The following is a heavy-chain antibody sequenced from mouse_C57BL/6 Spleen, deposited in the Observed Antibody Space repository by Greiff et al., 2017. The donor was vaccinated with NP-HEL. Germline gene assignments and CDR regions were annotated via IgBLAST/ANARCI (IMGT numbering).Heavy chain of an antibody. J-gene: IGHJ3*01. Sequence: EVKLMESGGGLVKPGGSLKLSCAASGFTFSDYGMHWVRQAPEKGLEWVAYISSGSSTIYYADTVKGRFTISRDNAKNTLFLQMTSLRSEDTAMYYCARGSSYLAWFAYWGQGTLVTVSA. V-gene: IGHV5-17*01. CDR1: GFTFSDYG. CDR2: ISSGSSTI. D-gene: IGHD1-1*01. CDR3: ARGSSYLAWFAY.